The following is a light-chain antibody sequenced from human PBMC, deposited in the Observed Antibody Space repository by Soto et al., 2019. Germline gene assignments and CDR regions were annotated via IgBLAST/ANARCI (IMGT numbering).Light chain of an antibody. J-gene: IGKJ2*01. CDR2: AAS. Sequence: DIQMTQSPSSLSASVGDRVTITCRASQSIASHLNWYQQKPGKAPKLLIYAASSLQSGVPSRFSGSGSGTDFTLTISSLQPEDFATYSCQQSFSSPFTFGQGTNLEIK. CDR1: QSIASH. CDR3: QQSFSSPFT. V-gene: IGKV1-39*01.